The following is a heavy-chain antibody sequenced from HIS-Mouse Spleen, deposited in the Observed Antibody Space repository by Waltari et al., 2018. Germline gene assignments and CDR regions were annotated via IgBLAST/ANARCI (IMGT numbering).Heavy chain of an antibody. V-gene: IGHV3-30*03. D-gene: IGHD3-10*01. CDR1: GFTFSSYG. CDR2: ISDAGSNK. J-gene: IGHJ4*02. CDR3: EGVYGSGSYYFDY. Sequence: QVQLVESGGGVVQPGRSLRLSCAASGFTFSSYGMHWVRQAPDRGLGWVAVISDAGSNKYYADSVKGRFTISRDNSKNTLYLQMNSLRAEDTAVYYCEGVYGSGSYYFDYWGQGTLVTVSS.